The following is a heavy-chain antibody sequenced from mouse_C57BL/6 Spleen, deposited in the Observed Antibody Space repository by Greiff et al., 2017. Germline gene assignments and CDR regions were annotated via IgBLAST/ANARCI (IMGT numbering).Heavy chain of an antibody. J-gene: IGHJ4*01. Sequence: EVQLQESGPELVKPGASVKMSCKASGYTFTDYNMHWVKQSHGKSLEWIGYINPNNGGTSYNQKFKGKATVTVNKSSSTAYMELRSLTSEASAVYYCARVYYGFYYAMDYWGQGTSVTVSS. CDR2: INPNNGGT. CDR3: ARVYYGFYYAMDY. V-gene: IGHV1-22*01. D-gene: IGHD2-2*01. CDR1: GYTFTDYN.